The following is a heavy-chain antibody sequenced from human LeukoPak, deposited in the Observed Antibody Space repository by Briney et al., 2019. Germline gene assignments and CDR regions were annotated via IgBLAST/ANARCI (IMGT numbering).Heavy chain of an antibody. CDR2: ISSDGGGT. CDR1: GFIFTPYA. V-gene: IGHV3-64D*06. Sequence: AGGSLRLSCSASGFIFTPYAMHWVRQAPGKGLEYVSAISSDGGGTYYTDSVKGRFTISRDNSKNTLYLQMNSLRAEDTAVYYCVKDPFYGGNPLYYFDYWGQGTPVTVSS. J-gene: IGHJ4*02. CDR3: VKDPFYGGNPLYYFDY. D-gene: IGHD4-23*01.